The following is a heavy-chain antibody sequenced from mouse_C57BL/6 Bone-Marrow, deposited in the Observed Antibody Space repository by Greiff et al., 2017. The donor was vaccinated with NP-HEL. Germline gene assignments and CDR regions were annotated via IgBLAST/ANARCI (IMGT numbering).Heavy chain of an antibody. CDR1: GFTFSDFY. CDR2: SRNKANDYTT. CDR3: ARDAGSNAFAY. J-gene: IGHJ3*01. V-gene: IGHV7-1*01. Sequence: EVMLVESGGGLVQSGRSLRLSCATSGFTFSDFYMEWVRQAPGKGLEWIAASRNKANDYTTEYSASVKGRFIVSRDTSQSILYLQMNALRAEDTAIYYCARDAGSNAFAYWGQGTLVTVSA. D-gene: IGHD2-5*01.